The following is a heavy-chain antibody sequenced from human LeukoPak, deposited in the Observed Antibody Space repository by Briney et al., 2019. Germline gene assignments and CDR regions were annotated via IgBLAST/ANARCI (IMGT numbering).Heavy chain of an antibody. J-gene: IGHJ3*02. CDR1: GFSISSGYY. D-gene: IGHD3-16*02. CDR3: ASLTTRLFGGVISSDAFDI. V-gene: IGHV4-38-2*02. CDR2: IFHSGNT. Sequence: SETLSLTCTVSGFSISSGYYWGWIRQPPGKGLEWIGDIFHSGNTYYNPSLESRVTISVDTSKNQFSLKLSSVTAADTAVYYCASLTTRLFGGVISSDAFDIWGQGTMVTVSS.